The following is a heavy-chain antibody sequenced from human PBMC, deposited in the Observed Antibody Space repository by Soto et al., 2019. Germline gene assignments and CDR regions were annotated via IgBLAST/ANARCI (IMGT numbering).Heavy chain of an antibody. Sequence: EVQLVESGGGLVKPGGSLRLSCAASGFTFSSYSMNWVRQAPGKGLEWVSSISSSSSYIYYADSVKGRFTISRDNAKNSLYRQMNSLRAEDTAVYYCARDRSSWYAWFDPWGQGTLVTVSS. D-gene: IGHD6-13*01. CDR3: ARDRSSWYAWFDP. J-gene: IGHJ5*02. CDR2: ISSSSSYI. CDR1: GFTFSSYS. V-gene: IGHV3-21*01.